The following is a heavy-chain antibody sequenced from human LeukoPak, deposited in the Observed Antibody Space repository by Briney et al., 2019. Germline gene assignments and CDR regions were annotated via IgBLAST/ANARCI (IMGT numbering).Heavy chain of an antibody. CDR2: INHSGST. Sequence: SETLSLTCTVSGGSISSYYWSWIRQPPGKGLEWIGEINHSGSTNYNPSLKSRVTISLDTSKSQFSLKVRYVTAADTAVYYCARGLNDSWTGENYWGQGTLVTVYS. V-gene: IGHV4-34*01. CDR1: GGSISSYY. J-gene: IGHJ4*02. D-gene: IGHD3-3*01. CDR3: ARGLNDSWTGENY.